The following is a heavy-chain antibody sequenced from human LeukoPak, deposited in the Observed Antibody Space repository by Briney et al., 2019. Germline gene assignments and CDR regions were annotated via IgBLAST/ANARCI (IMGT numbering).Heavy chain of an antibody. Sequence: PGGSLRLSCAASGFTFSSNYMSWVRQAPGKGLEWVSVIYSGGSTYYADSVKGRFTISRDNSKNTLYLQMNSLRAEDTAVYYCAKGDSFLKRFDYWGQGTLVTVSS. CDR2: IYSGGST. V-gene: IGHV3-66*01. CDR3: AKGDSFLKRFDY. J-gene: IGHJ4*02. D-gene: IGHD5/OR15-5a*01. CDR1: GFTFSSNY.